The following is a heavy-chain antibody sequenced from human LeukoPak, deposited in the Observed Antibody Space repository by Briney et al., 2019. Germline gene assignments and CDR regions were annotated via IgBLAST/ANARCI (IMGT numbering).Heavy chain of an antibody. D-gene: IGHD3-22*01. CDR3: ARDPSSDSSGYYSFDY. CDR2: IYTSGST. J-gene: IGHJ4*02. CDR1: GGSISSGSYY. Sequence: SETLSLTCTASGGSISSGSYYWSWIRQPAGKGLEWIGRIYTSGSTNYNPSLKSRVTISVDTSKNQFSLKLSSVTAADTAVYYCARDPSSDSSGYYSFDYWGQGTLVTVSS. V-gene: IGHV4-61*02.